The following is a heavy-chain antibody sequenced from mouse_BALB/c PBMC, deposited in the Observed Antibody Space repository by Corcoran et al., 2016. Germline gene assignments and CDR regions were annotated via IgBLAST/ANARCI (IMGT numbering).Heavy chain of an antibody. J-gene: IGHJ2*01. V-gene: IGHV1S136*01. CDR3: ARHYGNLYAYYFDY. Sequence: EVQLQQSGPELVKPGASVKMSCKASGYTFTSYVMHWVKQKPGQGLEWIGYINPYNDGTKYNEKFKGKATLTSDKSSSTAYMELSSLTSEDSAVYYCARHYGNLYAYYFDYWGQGTTLTVSS. D-gene: IGHD2-1*01. CDR2: INPYNDGT. CDR1: GYTFTSYV.